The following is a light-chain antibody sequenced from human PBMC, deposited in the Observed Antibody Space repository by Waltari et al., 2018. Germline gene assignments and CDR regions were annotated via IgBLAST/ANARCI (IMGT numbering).Light chain of an antibody. J-gene: IGLJ2*01. V-gene: IGLV1-40*01. Sequence: QSGLTQPPSVSGAPGQRVTISCPGSSSHIGAGYDVHWYQLLPGPAPKLLIYGNSNRPSGVPDRFSGSKSGTSASLAITGLQAEDEAGYYCQSYDSSLSGSVFGGGTKLTVL. CDR3: QSYDSSLSGSV. CDR1: SSHIGAGYD. CDR2: GNS.